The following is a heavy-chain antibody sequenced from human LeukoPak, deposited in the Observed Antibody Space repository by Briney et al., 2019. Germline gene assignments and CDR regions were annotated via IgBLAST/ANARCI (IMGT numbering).Heavy chain of an antibody. CDR3: ARGGGYKWDY. CDR1: GFTFSSYA. CDR2: ISGSGGST. J-gene: IGHJ4*02. Sequence: GGSLRLSCAASGFTFSSYAMSWVRQAPGRGLEWVSAISGSGGSTYYADSVKGRFTISRDNSKNTLYLQMNSLRAEDTAMYYCARGGGYKWDYWGQGTLVTVSS. V-gene: IGHV3-23*01. D-gene: IGHD3-22*01.